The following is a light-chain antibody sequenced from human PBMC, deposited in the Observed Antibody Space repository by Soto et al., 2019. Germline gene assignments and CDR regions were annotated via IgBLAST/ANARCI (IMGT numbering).Light chain of an antibody. CDR1: QTINRW. CDR3: LQYIHYPLT. V-gene: IGKV1-5*03. J-gene: IGKJ4*01. Sequence: DIQMTQSPSTLSASVGDRVTITCRASQTINRWLAWYQQKPGKAPKLLIHKASTLQGGVPSRFSGSASETEFTLTISSLQPDDFATYFCLQYIHYPLTFGGGTMVEIK. CDR2: KAS.